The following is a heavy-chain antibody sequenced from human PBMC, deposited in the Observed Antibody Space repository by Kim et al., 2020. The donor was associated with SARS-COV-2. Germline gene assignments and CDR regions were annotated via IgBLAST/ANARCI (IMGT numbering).Heavy chain of an antibody. CDR3: ASSPGVLSQGGMDV. Sequence: NPSLKSRVTISVDTSKNQFSLKLSSVTAADTAVYYCASSPGVLSQGGMDVWGQGTTVTVSS. D-gene: IGHD3-10*01. V-gene: IGHV4-59*01. J-gene: IGHJ6*02.